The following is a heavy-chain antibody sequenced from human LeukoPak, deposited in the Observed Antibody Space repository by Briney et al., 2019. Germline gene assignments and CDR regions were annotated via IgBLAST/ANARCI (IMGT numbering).Heavy chain of an antibody. CDR2: MNPNSGNT. V-gene: IGHV1-8*01. CDR3: ARESSGPAGGWFDP. CDR1: GYTFTSYD. D-gene: IGHD6-19*01. J-gene: IGHJ5*02. Sequence: ASVKVSCKASGYTFTSYDINWVRQATGQGLEWMEWMNPNSGNTGYAQKFQGRVTMTRNTSISTAYMELSSLRSEDTAVYYCARESSGPAGGWFDPWGQGTLVTVSS.